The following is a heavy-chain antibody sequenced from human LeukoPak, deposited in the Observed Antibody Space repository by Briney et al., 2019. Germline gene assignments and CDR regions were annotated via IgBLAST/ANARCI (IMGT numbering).Heavy chain of an antibody. CDR2: IKSKTGGETT. J-gene: IGHJ4*02. Sequence: PGGSLRLSCAASGFTVSNAWMSWVRQAPGKGLEWVGRIKSKTGGETTDYAAPVKGRFTISRDDSKNTLYLQMNSLKTEDTAVYYCTTVYSDSGGFYFNYCDYWGQGTLVTVST. D-gene: IGHD3-22*01. CDR3: TTVYSDSGGFYFNYCDY. CDR1: GFTVSNAW. V-gene: IGHV3-15*01.